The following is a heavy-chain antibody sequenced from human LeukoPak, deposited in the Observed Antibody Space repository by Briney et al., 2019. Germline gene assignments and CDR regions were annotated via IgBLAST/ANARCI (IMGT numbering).Heavy chain of an antibody. Sequence: GGSLRLSCAASGFTFSSYEFNWVRQAPGKGLEWVSYISTSSSSIYYADSVKGRFTISRDTDKNSLYLQMNSLRAEDTAAYYCAREISGDIVVVPAAKLTQKYSYYYMDVWGKGTTVTVSS. J-gene: IGHJ6*03. CDR1: GFTFSSYE. V-gene: IGHV3-48*01. D-gene: IGHD2-2*01. CDR2: ISTSSSSI. CDR3: AREISGDIVVVPAAKLTQKYSYYYMDV.